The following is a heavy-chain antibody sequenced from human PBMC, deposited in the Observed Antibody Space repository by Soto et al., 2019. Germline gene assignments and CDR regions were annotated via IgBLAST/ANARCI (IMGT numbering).Heavy chain of an antibody. CDR2: ISGNGGT. J-gene: IGHJ4*02. Sequence: HPGGSLRLSCAASGFTFRIYAMSWVRQAPGKGLEWVSTISGNGGTSYADFVRGRFIISRDNSKNTLYLQMNSLRAEDTAIYYCAKDAPGSGWLSDYWGQGTRVTVS. CDR3: AKDAPGSGWLSDY. V-gene: IGHV3-23*01. CDR1: GFTFRIYA. D-gene: IGHD3-22*01.